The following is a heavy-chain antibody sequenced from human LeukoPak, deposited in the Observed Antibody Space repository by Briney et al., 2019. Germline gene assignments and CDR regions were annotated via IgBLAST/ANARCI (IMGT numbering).Heavy chain of an antibody. CDR1: GFTFSSYA. CDR3: APGGIAAAGGGWFDP. V-gene: IGHV3-23*01. D-gene: IGHD6-13*01. Sequence: GGSLRLSCAASGFTFSSYAMSWVRQAPGKGLEWVSAISGSGGSTYYADSVKGRFTISRDNSKNRLYLQMNSLRAEDTAVYYCAPGGIAAAGGGWFDPWGQGTLVTVSS. CDR2: ISGSGGST. J-gene: IGHJ5*02.